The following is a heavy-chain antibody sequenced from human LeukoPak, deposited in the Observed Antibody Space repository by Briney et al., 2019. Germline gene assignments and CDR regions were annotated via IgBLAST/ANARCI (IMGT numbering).Heavy chain of an antibody. Sequence: PGESLRLSCAVSGFIFADNAMHWVRQTPDKGLEWVSLIRGDGVATYYADSVKGLFTISRDNSKDSLFLQMNNLRTEDSGFYYCAKGRRSGTFYNHFDYWGQGVPVTVSS. CDR3: AKGRRSGTFYNHFDY. CDR2: IRGDGVAT. D-gene: IGHD3-10*01. V-gene: IGHV3-43*02. CDR1: GFIFADNA. J-gene: IGHJ4*02.